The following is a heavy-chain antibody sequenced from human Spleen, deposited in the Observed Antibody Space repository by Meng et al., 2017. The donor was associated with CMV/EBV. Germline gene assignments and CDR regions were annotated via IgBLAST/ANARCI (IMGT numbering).Heavy chain of an antibody. Sequence: ASVKVSCKVSGYTLTELSMHWVRQAPGKGLEWMGGFDPEDGETIYAQKFPGRVTMTEDTSTDTAYMELSSLRSEDTAVYYCATERRNYDFWSGYLKRGYNWFDPWGQGTLVTVSS. V-gene: IGHV1-24*01. CDR2: FDPEDGET. J-gene: IGHJ5*02. CDR3: ATERRNYDFWSGYLKRGYNWFDP. D-gene: IGHD3-3*01. CDR1: GYTLTELS.